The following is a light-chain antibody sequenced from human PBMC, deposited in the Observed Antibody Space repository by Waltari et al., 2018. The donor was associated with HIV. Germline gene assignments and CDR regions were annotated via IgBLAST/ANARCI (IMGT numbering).Light chain of an antibody. CDR2: DVT. V-gene: IGLV2-11*01. CDR3: CSYAGSYTFV. J-gene: IGLJ3*02. Sequence: QSALTQPRSVSGSPGQSVAISCTGTSSDVGGYNSVSWYQQHPGKALKLRIYDVTKRPSGVPDRFSGSKSGNTASLTISGLQAEDEADYYCCSYAGSYTFVFGGGAKLTVL. CDR1: SSDVGGYNS.